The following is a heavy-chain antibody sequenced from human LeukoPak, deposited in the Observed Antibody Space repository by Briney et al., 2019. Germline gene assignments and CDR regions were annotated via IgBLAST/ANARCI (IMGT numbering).Heavy chain of an antibody. V-gene: IGHV4-4*09. D-gene: IGHD2-2*01. Sequence: SETLSLTCTVSGSISSYYWSWIRQPPGKGLEWIGYIYTSGSTNYNPSLQSRVTIAVDTSKNQFSLDLSSVTAADTAVYYCARQKCTSTSCLTKNAFDIWGQGTMVTVSS. CDR3: ARQKCTSTSCLTKNAFDI. CDR2: IYTSGST. J-gene: IGHJ3*02. CDR1: GSISSYY.